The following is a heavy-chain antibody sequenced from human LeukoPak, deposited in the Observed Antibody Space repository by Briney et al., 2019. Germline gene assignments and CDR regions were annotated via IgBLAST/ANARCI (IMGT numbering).Heavy chain of an antibody. CDR2: IYYSGST. J-gene: IGHJ4*02. CDR3: ARGWQWLVLADY. CDR1: GGSISSRSYY. Sequence: SETLSLTCTVSGGSISSRSYYWGWIRQPPGKGLEWIGSIYYSGSTYYNPSLKSRVTIPVDTSKNQFSLKLSSVTAADTAVYYCARGWQWLVLADYWGQGTLVTVSS. V-gene: IGHV4-39*01. D-gene: IGHD6-19*01.